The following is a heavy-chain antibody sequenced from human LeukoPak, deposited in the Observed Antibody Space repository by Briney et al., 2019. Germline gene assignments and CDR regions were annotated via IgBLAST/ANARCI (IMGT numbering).Heavy chain of an antibody. V-gene: IGHV3-21*01. D-gene: IGHD2-15*01. CDR3: ARRLVAALDGMDV. Sequence: GGSLRLSCAASGFTFSSYSINWVRQAPGKGLEWISSISSSSRYIYYADSVKGRFTISRDNAKNSLYLQMNSLRAEDTAVYYCARRLVAALDGMDVWGQGTTVTVSS. CDR1: GFTFSSYS. J-gene: IGHJ6*02. CDR2: ISSSSRYI.